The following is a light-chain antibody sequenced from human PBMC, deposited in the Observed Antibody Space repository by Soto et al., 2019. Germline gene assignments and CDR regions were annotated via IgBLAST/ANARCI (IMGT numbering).Light chain of an antibody. J-gene: IGLJ2*01. CDR3: CSFAVGSTLG. Sequence: QSALTQPASVSGSPGQSITISCTGTSSDVGTYNLVSWHQHHPGKAPKLIIYEGSKRPSGVSNRFSGSKSGNTASLTISGLQAEDEADYYCCSFAVGSTLGFGGGTKVTVL. CDR2: EGS. V-gene: IGLV2-23*01. CDR1: SSDVGTYNL.